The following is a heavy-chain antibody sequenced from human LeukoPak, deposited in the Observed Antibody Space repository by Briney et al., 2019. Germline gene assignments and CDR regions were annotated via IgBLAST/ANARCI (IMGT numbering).Heavy chain of an antibody. CDR1: GHSLNEIS. D-gene: IGHD5-24*01. Sequence: APVKVSCKVSGHSLNEISMYWVRQAPGKGLECMGLFDPEDGETIYAQRFKGRLTLTGDTSTDTVYMDLSSLTPEDTAVYYCATGATIPAGFDFWGQGTLVTVSS. CDR2: FDPEDGET. V-gene: IGHV1-24*01. J-gene: IGHJ4*02. CDR3: ATGATIPAGFDF.